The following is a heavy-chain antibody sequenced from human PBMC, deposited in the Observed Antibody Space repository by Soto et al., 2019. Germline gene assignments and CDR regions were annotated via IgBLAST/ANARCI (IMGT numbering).Heavy chain of an antibody. CDR3: ARDEDGTYEFDY. J-gene: IGHJ4*02. V-gene: IGHV3-48*04. CDR1: GFTFTSFG. Sequence: PGGSLRLSCAASGFTFTSFGMTWVRQAPGRGLEWVSHINSGGSVILYADSVKGRVTISRDNSKNSLYLEMNSLRADDTAVYFCARDEDGTYEFDYWGQGTLVTSPQ. D-gene: IGHD3-22*01. CDR2: INSGGSVI.